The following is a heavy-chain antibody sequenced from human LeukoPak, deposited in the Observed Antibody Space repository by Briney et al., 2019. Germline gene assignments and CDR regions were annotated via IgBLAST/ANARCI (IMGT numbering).Heavy chain of an antibody. J-gene: IGHJ4*02. CDR1: GFTFSSYG. CDR2: IWYDGSNK. D-gene: IGHD6-13*01. V-gene: IGHV3-33*03. Sequence: GGSLRLSCAASGFTFSSYGMHWVRQAPGKGLEWVAVIWYDGSNKYYADSVKGRFTISRDNAKNSLYLQMNSLRAEDTALYYCAKDARPGYSSSWLGYWGQGTLVTVSS. CDR3: AKDARPGYSSSWLGY.